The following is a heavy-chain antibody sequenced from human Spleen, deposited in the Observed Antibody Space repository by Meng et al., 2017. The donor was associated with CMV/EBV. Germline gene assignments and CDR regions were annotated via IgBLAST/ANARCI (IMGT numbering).Heavy chain of an antibody. CDR2: INHYGIT. J-gene: IGHJ4*02. Sequence: TLSLTCAVFGASFNDHSRSWNRQTPGKGLEWIGEINHYGITNYKPSLKSRVTISVDTSKKQFSLRMTSVTAADSGVYYCARGRGGLNWGQGTLVTVSS. D-gene: IGHD3-10*01. CDR1: GASFNDHS. V-gene: IGHV4-34*01. CDR3: ARGRGGLN.